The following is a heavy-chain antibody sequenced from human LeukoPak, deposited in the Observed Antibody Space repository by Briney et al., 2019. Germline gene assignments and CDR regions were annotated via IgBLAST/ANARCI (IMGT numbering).Heavy chain of an antibody. CDR2: IYTSGST. CDR1: GGSISSGSYS. V-gene: IGHV4-61*02. CDR3: ARMRARCSSTSCYRFDP. J-gene: IGHJ5*02. D-gene: IGHD2-2*02. Sequence: PSETLSLTCTVSGGSISSGSYSWSWIRQPAGKGLEWIGRIYTSGSTNYNPSLKSRVTISVDTSKNQFSLKLSSVTAADTAVYYCARMRARCSSTSCYRFDPWGQGTLVTVSS.